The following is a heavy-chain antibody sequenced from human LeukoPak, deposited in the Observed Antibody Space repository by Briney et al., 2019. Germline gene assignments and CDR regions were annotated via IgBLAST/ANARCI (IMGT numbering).Heavy chain of an antibody. D-gene: IGHD6-13*01. J-gene: IGHJ4*02. CDR1: GGSISTYF. CDR3: ARGIAAAGGTAFDY. CDR2: IYYSGST. Sequence: PSETLSLTCTVSGGSISTYFWSWIGQPPGKGLDWIGYIYYSGSTDYNPSLKSRVTILVDTSKNQFSLKLSSVTAADTAVYYCARGIAAAGGTAFDYWGQGALVTVSS. V-gene: IGHV4-59*01.